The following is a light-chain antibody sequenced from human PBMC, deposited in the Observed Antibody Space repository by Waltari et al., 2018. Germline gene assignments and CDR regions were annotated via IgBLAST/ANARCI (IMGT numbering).Light chain of an antibody. V-gene: IGKV1-5*03. J-gene: IGKJ2*01. CDR2: QAS. Sequence: DIQLTQSQSTLSASVGDRVTITCRASQSIHDWLAWYQQKPGKAPKVLIYQASNLQGGVPSRFSGSYSGTEFTLTISSLQPDDFATYYCQQYDAYPYTFGQGTKLEIK. CDR1: QSIHDW. CDR3: QQYDAYPYT.